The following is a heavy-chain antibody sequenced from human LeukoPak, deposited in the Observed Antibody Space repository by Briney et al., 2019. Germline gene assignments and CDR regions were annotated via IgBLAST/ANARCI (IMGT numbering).Heavy chain of an antibody. J-gene: IGHJ4*02. CDR1: GFTFGDYA. D-gene: IGHD3-3*01. CDR3: TRSDFWSGYYSDY. CDR2: IRSKAYGGKT. Sequence: GGSLRLSCTASGFTFGDYAMSWARQAPGKGLEWVGFIRSKAYGGKTEYAASVKGRFTISRDDYKSIAYLQMNSLKTEDTAVYYCTRSDFWSGYYSDYWGQGTLVTVSS. V-gene: IGHV3-49*04.